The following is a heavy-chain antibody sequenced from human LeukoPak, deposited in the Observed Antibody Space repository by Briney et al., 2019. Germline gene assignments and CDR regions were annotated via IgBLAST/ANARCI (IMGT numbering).Heavy chain of an antibody. CDR3: AKTSEAVAALYFDY. CDR1: GFTFSSCA. J-gene: IGHJ4*02. Sequence: GGSLRLSCTASGFTFSSCAMSWVRQAPGKGLEWVSAISASGGSTFYADSVKGRFTISRDNSKNTLYLQMNSLRAEDTAVYYCAKTSEAVAALYFDYWGQGTLVTVSS. CDR2: ISASGGST. V-gene: IGHV3-23*01. D-gene: IGHD6-19*01.